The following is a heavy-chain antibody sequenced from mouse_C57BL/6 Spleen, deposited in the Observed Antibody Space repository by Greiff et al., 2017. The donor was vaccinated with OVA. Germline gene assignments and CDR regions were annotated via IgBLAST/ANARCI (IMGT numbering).Heavy chain of an antibody. V-gene: IGHV1-81*01. J-gene: IGHJ3*01. CDR1: GYTFTSYG. Sequence: QVQLKESGAELARPGASVKLSCKASGYTFTSYGISWVKQRTGQGLEWIGEIYPRSGNTYYNEKFKGKATLTADKSPSTAYMELRSLTSEDSAVYFCARRNSNYEVWFAYWGQGTLVTVSA. CDR3: ARRNSNYEVWFAY. CDR2: IYPRSGNT. D-gene: IGHD2-5*01.